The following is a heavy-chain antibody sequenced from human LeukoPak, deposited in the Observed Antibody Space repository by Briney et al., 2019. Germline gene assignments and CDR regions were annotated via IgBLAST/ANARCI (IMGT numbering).Heavy chain of an antibody. CDR1: GYTFTSYD. CDR3: ARGHYEDY. CDR2: MSPNSGNT. Sequence: ASVKVSCKAAGYTFTSYDINWVRQATGQGLERLGWMSPNSGNTDYAQKFQGRVTITRNTSISTAYMELSSLRSEDTAVYDCARGHYEDYWGQGTLVTVSS. D-gene: IGHD4-17*01. V-gene: IGHV1-8*03. J-gene: IGHJ4*02.